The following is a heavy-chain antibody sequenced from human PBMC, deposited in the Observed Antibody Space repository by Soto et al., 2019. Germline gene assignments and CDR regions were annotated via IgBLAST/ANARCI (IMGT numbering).Heavy chain of an antibody. D-gene: IGHD6-13*01. Sequence: QVQLQESGPGLVKPSETLSLTCTVSGASISNYYWSWIRQPAGKGLEWIGRIYASGNTNYNPALNSRVTVSVDTSKNQFSLNLNSVTAADTAVYYCARESRSAACTVEYWWQGTLVTVSS. V-gene: IGHV4-4*07. CDR1: GASISNYY. CDR3: ARESRSAACTVEY. J-gene: IGHJ4*02. CDR2: IYASGNT.